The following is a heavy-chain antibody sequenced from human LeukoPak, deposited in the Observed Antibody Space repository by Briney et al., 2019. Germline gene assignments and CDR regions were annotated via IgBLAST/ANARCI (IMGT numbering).Heavy chain of an antibody. J-gene: IGHJ4*02. D-gene: IGHD2-15*01. CDR2: TKQDGSEK. V-gene: IGHV3-7*01. CDR1: EFIVSINY. CDR3: ARARLGFTRGIGTNYFDY. Sequence: EAGGSLRLSCAASEFIVSINYMTWVRQAPGKGLEWVANTKQDGSEKYYVDSVKGRFTISRDNAKNLLYLQMNSLRAEDTAVYFCARARLGFTRGIGTNYFDYWAREPWSPSPQ.